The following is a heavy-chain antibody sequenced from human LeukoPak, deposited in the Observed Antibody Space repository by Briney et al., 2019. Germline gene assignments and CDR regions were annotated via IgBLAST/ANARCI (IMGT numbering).Heavy chain of an antibody. D-gene: IGHD6-19*01. J-gene: IGHJ4*02. Sequence: ASVKVSCKASGYTFTSYGISWVRQAPGQGLEWMGWISAYNGNTNYAQKFQGRVTMTRDTSISTAYMELSRLRSDDTAVYYCARVSGSGWYRRFDYWGQGTLVTVSS. CDR2: ISAYNGNT. V-gene: IGHV1-18*01. CDR1: GYTFTSYG. CDR3: ARVSGSGWYRRFDY.